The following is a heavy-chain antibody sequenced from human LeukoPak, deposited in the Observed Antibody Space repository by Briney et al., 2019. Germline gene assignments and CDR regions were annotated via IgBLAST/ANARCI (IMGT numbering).Heavy chain of an antibody. CDR3: AKGAGGFSYYNWFDP. Sequence: ETSETLSLTCTVSGYSISSGYYWGWIRQPPGKGLEWIGSIYYSGTTHYSPSLESRVTISVDTSKNQFSLKLASVTAADTAIYYCAKGAGGFSYYNWFDPWGQGTLVTVSS. CDR2: IYYSGTT. J-gene: IGHJ5*02. V-gene: IGHV4-38-2*02. D-gene: IGHD5-18*01. CDR1: GYSISSGYY.